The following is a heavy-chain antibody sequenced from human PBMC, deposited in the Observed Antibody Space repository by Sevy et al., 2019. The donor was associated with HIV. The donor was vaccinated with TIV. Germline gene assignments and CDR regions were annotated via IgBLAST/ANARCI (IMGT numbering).Heavy chain of an antibody. D-gene: IGHD3-16*01. Sequence: GGSLRLSCAASGFTFSTHYLDWVRQAPGKGLERVGRSTTRVQNHATEYAASVKGRFIISRDDSKTSLYLQMNSLKTEDTAVYYCVRVVMGPFGEYDYWGQGTLVTVSS. CDR1: GFTFSTHY. CDR3: VRVVMGPFGEYDY. V-gene: IGHV3-72*01. CDR2: STTRVQNHAT. J-gene: IGHJ4*02.